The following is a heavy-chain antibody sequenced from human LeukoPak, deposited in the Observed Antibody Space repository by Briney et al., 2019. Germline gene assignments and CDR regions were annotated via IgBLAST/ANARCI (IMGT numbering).Heavy chain of an antibody. CDR1: GDSVSSGH. V-gene: IGHV4-4*09. CDR2: ISDSGIT. Sequence: PSEPLSLTCTVSGDSVSSGHWTWIRQSPGKGLEWIGYISDSGITVYNPSLKSRLTIPVDTSNNQFSLNLNSVTAADTAVYYCAGRGHRYSRDWGQGILVTVSS. CDR3: AGRGHRYSRD. J-gene: IGHJ4*02. D-gene: IGHD2-15*01.